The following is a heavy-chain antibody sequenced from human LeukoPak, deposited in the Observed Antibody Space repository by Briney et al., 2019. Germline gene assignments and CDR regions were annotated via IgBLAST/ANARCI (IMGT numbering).Heavy chain of an antibody. Sequence: GGSLRLSCAPSGYTFSTYWMHCVREAPGEGVVCVSRINTDVSSTNYADSVKGRYTISRDNAKNTLYLQMNSLRAEDTAVYNCVNSLGGNDNWGQGSLVTVSS. CDR1: GYTFSTYW. J-gene: IGHJ4*02. D-gene: IGHD2-21*01. CDR3: VNSLGGNDN. V-gene: IGHV3-74*01. CDR2: INTDVSST.